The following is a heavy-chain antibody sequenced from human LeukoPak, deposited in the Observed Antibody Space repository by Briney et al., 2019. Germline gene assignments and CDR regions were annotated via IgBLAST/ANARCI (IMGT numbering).Heavy chain of an antibody. CDR2: INPNSGGT. Sequence: ASVKVSCKTSGYTFTDYYMHWVRQAPGQGLEWMGWINPNSGGTNYAQKFQGRVTMTRDTSISTAYMELSRLRSDDTAVYYCASLPDYYDSSGYPPSLYYYGMDVWGQGTTVTVSS. CDR3: ASLPDYYDSSGYPPSLYYYGMDV. D-gene: IGHD3-22*01. CDR1: GYTFTDYY. V-gene: IGHV1-2*02. J-gene: IGHJ6*02.